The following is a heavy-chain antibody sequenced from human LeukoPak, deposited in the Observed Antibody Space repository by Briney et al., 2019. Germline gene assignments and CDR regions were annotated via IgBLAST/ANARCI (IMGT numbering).Heavy chain of an antibody. CDR3: ARTDDAFHI. J-gene: IGHJ3*02. CDR1: GGSINNYY. D-gene: IGHD2-21*02. Sequence: SETLSLICSVSGGSINNYYWSWIRQPPGKGLEWIGHIFYSGSTNYNPSLKSRVTISLVMSKNQISLKLSSVTTADTAMYYCARTDDAFHIWGHGTTVTVSS. V-gene: IGHV4-59*01. CDR2: IFYSGST.